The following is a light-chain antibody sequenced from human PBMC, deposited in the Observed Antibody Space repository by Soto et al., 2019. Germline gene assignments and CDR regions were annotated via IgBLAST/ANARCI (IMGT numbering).Light chain of an antibody. J-gene: IGLJ2*01. CDR1: SSDVGGYDA. CDR2: DVS. CDR3: HSHTSRNLVL. V-gene: IGLV2-14*03. Sequence: QSALTQPASVSGSPGQSITISCTGTSSDVGGYDAVSWYQHHPGKAPKLMIYDVSNRPTGVSNRFSGSKSGNTASLTISGLQAEDEADYYCHSHTSRNLVLFGGGTKLTVL.